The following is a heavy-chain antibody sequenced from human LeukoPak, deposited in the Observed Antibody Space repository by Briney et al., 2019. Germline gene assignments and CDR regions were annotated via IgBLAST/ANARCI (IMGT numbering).Heavy chain of an antibody. CDR2: ISRRSNYM. J-gene: IGHJ4*02. CDR1: GFSFSNYT. D-gene: IGHD6-6*01. V-gene: IGHV3-21*01. CDR3: ARDSSLAAGFDY. Sequence: GGSLRLSCAASGFSFSNYTMNWVRQAPGKGLEWVSSISRRSNYMFYGDSVKGRFTISRDNAKTSLYLQMNSLRAEDTAVYYCARDSSLAAGFDYWGQGTLVTVSS.